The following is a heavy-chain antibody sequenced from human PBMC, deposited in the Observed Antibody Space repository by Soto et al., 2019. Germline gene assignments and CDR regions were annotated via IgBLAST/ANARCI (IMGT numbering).Heavy chain of an antibody. V-gene: IGHV1-2*04. CDR1: GYTFTGHY. CDR3: ERAKNFCSGELDY. CDR2: VNPISGGT. J-gene: IGHJ4*02. Sequence: QVQLVQSGAEVKKPGASVKVSCKAPGYTFTGHYILWVRQAPGQGLEWMGWVNPISGGTIYAQKFLGWVTMTRATSTSTAYLELRSLTSDATAVYYCERAKNFCSGELDYWGQGTLVTVSS. D-gene: IGHD3-10*02.